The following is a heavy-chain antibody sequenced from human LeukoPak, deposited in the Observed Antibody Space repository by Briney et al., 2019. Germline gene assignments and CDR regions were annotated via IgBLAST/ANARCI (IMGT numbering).Heavy chain of an antibody. CDR3: AREYQAYYYGSGSPNY. CDR1: GFTFSSYA. V-gene: IGHV3-30*04. Sequence: GGSLRLSCAASGFTFSSYAMHWVRQAPGKGLEWVAVISYDGSSKYYADSVKGRFTISRDNSKNTLYLQMNSLRAEDTAVYYCAREYQAYYYGSGSPNYWGQVTLVTVSS. D-gene: IGHD3-10*01. J-gene: IGHJ4*02. CDR2: ISYDGSSK.